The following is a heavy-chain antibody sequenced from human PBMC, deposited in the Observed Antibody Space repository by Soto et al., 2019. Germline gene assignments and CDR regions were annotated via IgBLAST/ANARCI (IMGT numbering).Heavy chain of an antibody. CDR3: ARLYLCSGDSGSGFDY. J-gene: IGHJ4*02. Sequence: QVQLVQSGAEVKKPGASVKVSCKASGYTFTSYDINWVRQATGQGLEWMGWMNPNGGNTGYAQKFQGRVTMTRNTTLSTAYMDLGSRRSQDTAVYYGARLYLCSGDSGSGFDYWGQGTLVTVSS. CDR2: MNPNGGNT. V-gene: IGHV1-8*01. CDR1: GYTFTSYD. D-gene: IGHD2-15*01.